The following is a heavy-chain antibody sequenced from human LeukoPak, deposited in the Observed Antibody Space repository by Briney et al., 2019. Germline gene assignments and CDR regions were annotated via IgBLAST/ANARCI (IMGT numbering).Heavy chain of an antibody. CDR2: ISAYNGNT. D-gene: IGHD6-13*01. Sequence: GASVKLSCKASGYTFTSYGISWVRQAPGQGLEWMGWISAYNGNTNYAQKLQGRVTMTTDTSTSTAYMELRSLRSDDTAVYYCARDSRRAAAGTYFDYWGQGTLVTISS. CDR3: ARDSRRAAAGTYFDY. CDR1: GYTFTSYG. J-gene: IGHJ4*02. V-gene: IGHV1-18*01.